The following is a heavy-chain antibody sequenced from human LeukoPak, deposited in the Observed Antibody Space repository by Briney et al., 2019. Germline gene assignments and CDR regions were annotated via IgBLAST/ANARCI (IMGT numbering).Heavy chain of an antibody. CDR3: AGRGHPMVRGVRATFDD. J-gene: IGHJ4*02. D-gene: IGHD3-10*01. CDR1: GGSLSSSSYY. CDR2: IYYSGST. Sequence: SETLSLTCTVSGGSLSSSSYYWGWLRQPPGTGLEWLGSIYYSGSTYYNPSFKSRVTISVDTSKNQFSLKLSSVPAADTAVYYCAGRGHPMVRGVRATFDDWGQGTLVTVSS. V-gene: IGHV4-39*01.